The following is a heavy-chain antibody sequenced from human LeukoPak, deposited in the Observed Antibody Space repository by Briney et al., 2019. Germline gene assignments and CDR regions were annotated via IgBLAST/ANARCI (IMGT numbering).Heavy chain of an antibody. Sequence: RGSLRLSCAASGLTLSDAWMSWVRQAPGKGLEWVGRIKSKTDGGTTDYAAPVKGRFTMSRDDSKNTLYLEMNSLKTEDTAVYYCTTYVCSGGSCYYFDNWGQGTLVTVSS. CDR3: TTYVCSGGSCYYFDN. CDR2: IKSKTDGGTT. V-gene: IGHV3-15*01. J-gene: IGHJ4*02. CDR1: GLTLSDAW. D-gene: IGHD2-15*01.